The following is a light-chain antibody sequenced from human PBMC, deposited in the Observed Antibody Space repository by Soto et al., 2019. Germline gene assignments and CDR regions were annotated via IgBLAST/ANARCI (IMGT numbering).Light chain of an antibody. Sequence: EIVLTQSPGTLSLSPGERATLSCRASQSVSNNYFAWYQQQPGQAPRLLIYGASNRATGIPDRFSGCGSGTYFTLTISRLEPEDFAVYYCQQYGSSGTFGQGTKVDIK. CDR3: QQYGSSGT. V-gene: IGKV3-20*01. J-gene: IGKJ1*01. CDR1: QSVSNNY. CDR2: GAS.